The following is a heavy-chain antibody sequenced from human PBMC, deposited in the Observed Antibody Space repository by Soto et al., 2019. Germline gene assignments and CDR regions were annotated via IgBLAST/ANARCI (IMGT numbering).Heavy chain of an antibody. CDR2: INSDGSST. V-gene: IGHV3-74*01. J-gene: IGHJ4*02. CDR1: GFTFGPYW. D-gene: IGHD3-22*01. CDR3: ASGGSGYYNY. Sequence: EVQLVECGGGLVQPGGSLRLSCAASGFTFGPYWMHWVRQVPGKGLVWLSRINSDGSSTNYADSVKGRFTISRDNAKSTLSLQMHSLRAEDTAVYYCASGGSGYYNYGGQGTLVTVSS.